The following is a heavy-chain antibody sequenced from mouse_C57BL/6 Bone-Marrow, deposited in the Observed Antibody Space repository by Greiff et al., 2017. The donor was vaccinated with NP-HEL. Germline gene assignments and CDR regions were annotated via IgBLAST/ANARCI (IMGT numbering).Heavy chain of an antibody. J-gene: IGHJ3*01. Sequence: QVQLQQPGAELVKPGASVKLSCKASGYTFTSYWMQWVKQRPGQGLEWIGEIDPSDSYTNYNQKFKGKATLTVDTSSSTAYMQLSSLTSEDSAVYYCARKYYGSSWAYWGKGTLVTVSA. V-gene: IGHV1-50*01. CDR2: IDPSDSYT. D-gene: IGHD1-1*01. CDR1: GYTFTSYW. CDR3: ARKYYGSSWAY.